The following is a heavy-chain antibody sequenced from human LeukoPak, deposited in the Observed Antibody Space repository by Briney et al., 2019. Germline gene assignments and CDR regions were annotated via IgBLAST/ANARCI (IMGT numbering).Heavy chain of an antibody. CDR3: ARRCIAAAGLYYYYGMDV. CDR1: GGSISSSNW. D-gene: IGHD6-13*01. CDR2: IYHSGST. V-gene: IGHV4-4*02. Sequence: SETLSLTCAVSGGSISSSNWWSRVRQPPGKGLEWIGEIYHSGSTNYNPSLKSRVTISVDKSKNQFSLKLSSVTAADTAVYYCARRCIAAAGLYYYYGMDVWGQGTTVTVSS. J-gene: IGHJ6*02.